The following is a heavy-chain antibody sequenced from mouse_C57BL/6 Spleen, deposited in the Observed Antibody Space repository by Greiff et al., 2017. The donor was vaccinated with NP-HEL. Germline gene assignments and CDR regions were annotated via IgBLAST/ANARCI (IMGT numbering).Heavy chain of an antibody. J-gene: IGHJ2*01. V-gene: IGHV5-6*01. D-gene: IGHD4-1*01. CDR1: GFTFSSYG. CDR3: AGHRTGLDY. Sequence: EVQVVESGGDLVKPGGSLKLSCAASGFTFSSYGMSWVRQTPDKRLEWVATISSGGSYTYYPDSVKGRFTISRDNAKNTLYLQMSSLKSEDTAMYYCAGHRTGLDYWGQGTTLTVSS. CDR2: ISSGGSYT.